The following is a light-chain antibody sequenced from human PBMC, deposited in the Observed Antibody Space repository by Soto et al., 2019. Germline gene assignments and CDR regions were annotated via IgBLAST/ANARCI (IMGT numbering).Light chain of an antibody. J-gene: IGKJ1*01. Sequence: EIVLTQSPGTLSLSPGERATLSCRASQSVSSSYLAWYQQKPGQAPRLLIYGASSRATGIPDRFSGSGSGTDFTLTISRLEPEDLAVYYCQHDGSSLWTFGQGTKVEIK. V-gene: IGKV3-20*01. CDR2: GAS. CDR1: QSVSSSY. CDR3: QHDGSSLWT.